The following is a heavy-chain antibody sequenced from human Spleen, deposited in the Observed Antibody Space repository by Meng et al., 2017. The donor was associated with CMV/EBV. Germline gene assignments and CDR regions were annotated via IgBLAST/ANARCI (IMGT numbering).Heavy chain of an antibody. CDR3: ARDILEHNAFDM. J-gene: IGHJ3*02. Sequence: GESLKISCAASGFSFSSYGMQWVRQAPGKGLEWVALISDDGSNKYYADSVKGRFTISRDNSKNTLYLQMNSLRPEDTAVYYCARDILEHNAFDMWGQGTMVTVSS. D-gene: IGHD1/OR15-1a*01. CDR2: ISDDGSNK. CDR1: GFSFSSYG. V-gene: IGHV3-30*19.